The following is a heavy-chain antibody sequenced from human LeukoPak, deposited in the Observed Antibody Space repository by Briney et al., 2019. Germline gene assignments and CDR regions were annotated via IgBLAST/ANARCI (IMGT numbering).Heavy chain of an antibody. D-gene: IGHD5-18*01. V-gene: IGHV3-7*01. Sequence: GGSLRLSCAASGLSFSDHWMTWVRHPPGKGLEWVATIKQDGSVKYYLDSVKGRFTISRDNAKNSLYLQMNSLRAEDTAVYYCARWLSDKIDSNGYLDYWGQGTLVAVSS. CDR2: IKQDGSVK. CDR1: GLSFSDHW. CDR3: ARWLSDKIDSNGYLDY. J-gene: IGHJ4*02.